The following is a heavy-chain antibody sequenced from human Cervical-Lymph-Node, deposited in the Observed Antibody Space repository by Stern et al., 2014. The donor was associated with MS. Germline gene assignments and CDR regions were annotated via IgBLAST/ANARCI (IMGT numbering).Heavy chain of an antibody. V-gene: IGHV4-59*01. J-gene: IGHJ4*02. Sequence: QVQLVESGPGLVKPSETLSLTCTVSGGSIYNYYWSWIRQSPGKGLEWIGYINHSGSTVYNPSLKSRVTMSVDTSKNQFSLKLNSVTAADRAVYYCARGVSFDYWGQGTLVTVSS. CDR2: INHSGST. CDR1: GGSIYNYY. CDR3: ARGVSFDY.